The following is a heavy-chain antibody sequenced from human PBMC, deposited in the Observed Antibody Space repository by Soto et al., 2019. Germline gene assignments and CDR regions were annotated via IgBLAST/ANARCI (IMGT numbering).Heavy chain of an antibody. Sequence: GESLKISCQGSGYRFIAYWIGWVRQKPGKGLELMGIIYPADSDVRYSPSFQGQVTISVDKSINTAYLQWSSLKASDTAIYYCARLAVNSSTHFDYWGQGTPVTVSS. J-gene: IGHJ4*02. D-gene: IGHD2-21*01. CDR2: IYPADSDV. V-gene: IGHV5-51*01. CDR3: ARLAVNSSTHFDY. CDR1: GYRFIAYW.